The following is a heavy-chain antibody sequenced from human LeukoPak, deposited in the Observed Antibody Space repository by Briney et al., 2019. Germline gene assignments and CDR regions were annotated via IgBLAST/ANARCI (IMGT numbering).Heavy chain of an antibody. Sequence: PSETLSLTCAVSGGSVSSYYWSWIRQPAGKGLDWIGRIYTSGSTDYNPSLKTRVAISVDTSKNQLSLKVRSVTAGATAVYYCERDDWGVGAGEWFDRWGEGTLAPVSS. CDR1: GGSVSSYY. CDR3: ERDDWGVGAGEWFDR. D-gene: IGHD3-16*01. CDR2: IYTSGST. J-gene: IGHJ5*02. V-gene: IGHV4-4*07.